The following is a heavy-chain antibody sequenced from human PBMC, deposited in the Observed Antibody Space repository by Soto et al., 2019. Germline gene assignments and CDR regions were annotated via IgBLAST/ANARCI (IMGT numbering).Heavy chain of an antibody. CDR3: VRDGTKTLRHCFDP. D-gene: IGHD1-1*01. CDR2: IYATGTT. Sequence: SGTLYLPYTLSGTSIGGYYWSWIRTSAGKGLEWIGRIYATGTTDYNPSLKSRVMMSVDTSKKQFSLKLRSVTAADTAVYYCVRDGTKTLRHCFDPWGQGIAVTVSS. V-gene: IGHV4-4*07. J-gene: IGHJ5*02. CDR1: GTSIGGYY.